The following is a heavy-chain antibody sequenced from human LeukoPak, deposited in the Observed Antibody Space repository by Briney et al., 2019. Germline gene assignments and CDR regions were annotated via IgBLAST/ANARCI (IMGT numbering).Heavy chain of an antibody. J-gene: IGHJ6*02. CDR2: INEEGSQK. CDR3: AREHYDMDV. CDR1: GLTHSRHW. V-gene: IGHV3-7*05. Sequence: GGPLRLSCAASGLTHSRHWISWLRKARGKALGWVVNINEEGSQKHHVDSVKGRFSISRDNAKNSLNLQMNSLRAEDTAVYYCAREHYDMDVWGQGTPVTVSS.